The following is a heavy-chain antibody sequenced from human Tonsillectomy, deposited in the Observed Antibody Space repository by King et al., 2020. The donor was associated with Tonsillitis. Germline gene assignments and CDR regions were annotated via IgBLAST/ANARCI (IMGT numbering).Heavy chain of an antibody. CDR1: GFTFSSFG. CDR3: ARDNFYDSGTYYVDY. J-gene: IGHJ4*02. V-gene: IGHV3-33*01. Sequence: VQLVESGGGVVQPGRSLRLSCAASGFTFSSFGMHWVHQAPGKGLEWGAFIWYDGNNRYYVDSVKGRFTISRDNSENTLFLQMSSLRAEDTAVYHCARDNFYDSGTYYVDYWGQGTLVTVST. D-gene: IGHD3-22*01. CDR2: IWYDGNNR.